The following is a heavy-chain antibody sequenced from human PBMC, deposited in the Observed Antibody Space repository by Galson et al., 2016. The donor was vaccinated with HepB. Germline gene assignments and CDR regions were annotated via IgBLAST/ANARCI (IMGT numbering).Heavy chain of an antibody. CDR3: ARGEFCRGGNCYSDAYFDY. CDR1: GGSISSGGFH. CDR2: IYYSGNT. Sequence: TLSLTCSVSGGSISSGGFHWSWIRQHPGKGLEWIGYIYYSGNTYYKSSLRGRLTMSVDTSKNQFSLKLGFVTAADTAVYYCARGEFCRGGNCYSDAYFDYWGQGALVTVSS. J-gene: IGHJ4*02. D-gene: IGHD2-15*01. V-gene: IGHV4-31*03.